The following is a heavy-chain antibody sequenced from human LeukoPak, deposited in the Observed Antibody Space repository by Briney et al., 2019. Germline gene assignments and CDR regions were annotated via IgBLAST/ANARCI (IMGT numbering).Heavy chain of an antibody. CDR2: INHSGST. CDR1: GFTFGDYA. CDR3: ARGGEHADYVWGSYRRPPNWFDP. D-gene: IGHD3-16*02. Sequence: GSLRLSCTASGFTFGDYAMSWVRQPPGKGLEWIGEINHSGSTNYNPSLKSRVTISVDTSKNQFSLKLSSVTAADTAVYYCARGGEHADYVWGSYRRPPNWFDPWGQGTLVTVSS. V-gene: IGHV4-34*01. J-gene: IGHJ5*02.